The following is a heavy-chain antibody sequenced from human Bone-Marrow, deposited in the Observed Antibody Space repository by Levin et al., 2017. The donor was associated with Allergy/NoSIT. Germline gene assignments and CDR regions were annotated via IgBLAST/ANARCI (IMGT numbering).Heavy chain of an antibody. CDR1: GYTFTTYG. Sequence: GESLKISCKASGYTFTTYGLTWVRQAPGQGLEWMGWVSAYSGNTNYALNLQDRVTMTTDTATNTAYMELTSLRSDDTAIYYWARGHFPYYYYGMDVWGQGTTVVVSS. CDR2: VSAYSGNT. CDR3: ARGHFPYYYYGMDV. V-gene: IGHV1-18*01. J-gene: IGHJ6*02.